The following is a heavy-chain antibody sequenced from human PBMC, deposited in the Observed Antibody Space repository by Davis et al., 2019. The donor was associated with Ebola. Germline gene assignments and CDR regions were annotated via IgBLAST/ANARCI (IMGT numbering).Heavy chain of an antibody. V-gene: IGHV1-46*03. J-gene: IGHJ3*02. CDR2: INPNDGRT. D-gene: IGHD5-12*01. CDR1: GYTFTNYY. Sequence: SVTVSCKASGYTFTNYYMHWVRQAPGQGLEWMGMINPNDGRTIYAQKFQGRVTVTRDTATTTVYMDLSSLRSEDTALYYCTTPGGQDSGYDVFDIWGKGKMVTVSS. CDR3: TTPGGQDSGYDVFDI.